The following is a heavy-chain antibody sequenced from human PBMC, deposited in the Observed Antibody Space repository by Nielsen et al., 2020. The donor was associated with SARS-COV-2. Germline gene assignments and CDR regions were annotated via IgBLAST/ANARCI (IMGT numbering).Heavy chain of an antibody. V-gene: IGHV3-48*01. CDR1: GFTFSSYS. J-gene: IGHJ6*03. CDR3: ARTRQKAPYYYYYMDV. Sequence: GGSLRLSCAASGFTFSSYSMNWVRQAPGKGLEWVSYISSSSSTIYYADSVKGRFTISRDNAKNSLYLQMNSLRAEDTAVYYCARTRQKAPYYYYYMDVWGKGTTVTASS. CDR2: ISSSSSTI.